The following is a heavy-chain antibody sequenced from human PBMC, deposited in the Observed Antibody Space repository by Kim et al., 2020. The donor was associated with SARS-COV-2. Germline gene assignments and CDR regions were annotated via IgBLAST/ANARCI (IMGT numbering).Heavy chain of an antibody. V-gene: IGHV5-10-1*01. CDR2: IDPSDSYT. D-gene: IGHD2-2*01. Sequence: GESLKISCKGSGYSFTSYWISWVRQMPGKGLEWMGRIDPSDSYTNYSPSFQGHVTISADKSINTAYLQWSSLKASDTAMYYCARCMPPDIVVVPAAPMADFDYWGQGTLVTVSS. J-gene: IGHJ4*02. CDR3: ARCMPPDIVVVPAAPMADFDY. CDR1: GYSFTSYW.